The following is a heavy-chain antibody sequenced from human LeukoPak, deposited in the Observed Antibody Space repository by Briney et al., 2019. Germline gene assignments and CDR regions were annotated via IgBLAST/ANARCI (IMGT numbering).Heavy chain of an antibody. CDR2: IWYDGSNK. CDR1: GFTFSSYG. V-gene: IGHV3-33*01. Sequence: GGSLRLSCEASGFTFSSYGMHWVRQAPGKGLEWVAVIWYDGSNKYYADSVKGRFTISRDNSKNTLYLQMNSLRAEDTAVYYCARDLSRLSRVSYGMDVWGQGTTVTVSS. D-gene: IGHD5/OR15-5a*01. CDR3: ARDLSRLSRVSYGMDV. J-gene: IGHJ6*02.